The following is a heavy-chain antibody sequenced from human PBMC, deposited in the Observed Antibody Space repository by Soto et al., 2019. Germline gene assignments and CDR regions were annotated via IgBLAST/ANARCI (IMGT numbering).Heavy chain of an antibody. V-gene: IGHV3-21*01. CDR3: ARSPAEVVAAISYWFDP. D-gene: IGHD2-15*01. Sequence: GGSLRLSCAASGFTFSSYSMNWVRQAPGKGLEWVSSISSSSSYIYYADSVKGRFTISRDNAKNSLYLQMNSMRAEDTAVYYCARSPAEVVAAISYWFDPWGQGTLVTVSS. CDR2: ISSSSSYI. J-gene: IGHJ5*02. CDR1: GFTFSSYS.